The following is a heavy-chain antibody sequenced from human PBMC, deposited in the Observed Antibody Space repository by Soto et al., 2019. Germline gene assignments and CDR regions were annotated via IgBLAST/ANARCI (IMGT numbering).Heavy chain of an antibody. D-gene: IGHD4-17*01. J-gene: IGHJ2*01. Sequence: QDQLVQSGADVKKPASSVKVSCKASGGTFSSHTFSWVRQAPGQGLEWMGRIIPALGTATYAQKFQGRVTITADESATTVYMELNSLRSEDTAVYYCARPDFGDYWYFDLWGRGTLVTVSS. CDR1: GGTFSSHT. V-gene: IGHV1-69*08. CDR2: IIPALGTA. CDR3: ARPDFGDYWYFDL.